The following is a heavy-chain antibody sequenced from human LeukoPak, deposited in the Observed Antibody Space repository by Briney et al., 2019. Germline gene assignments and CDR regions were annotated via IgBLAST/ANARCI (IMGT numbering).Heavy chain of an antibody. CDR2: IDGTGDKR. D-gene: IGHD6-19*01. CDR1: GFTLRNYA. J-gene: IGHJ4*02. CDR3: AKVQMGTGWTFDF. Sequence: GGSLRLSCAASGFTLRNYAMSWVRQAPGKGLEWVSSIDGTGDKRYYADSVKGRFTISRDNSKNTLYLQVNGLRAEDTAAYYCAKVQMGTGWTFDFWGQGTLVTVSS. V-gene: IGHV3-23*01.